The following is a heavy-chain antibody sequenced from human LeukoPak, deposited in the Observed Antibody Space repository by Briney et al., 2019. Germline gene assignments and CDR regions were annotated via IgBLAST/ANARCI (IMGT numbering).Heavy chain of an antibody. Sequence: ASVKVSCKASGYTFTSYDINWVRQATGQGLGWMGWISGYNGNTKYVQKFQGRVTMTTDTSTSTAHMELRSLRSDDTAVYYCARDDYGGNSGLFDYWGQGTLVTVSS. CDR1: GYTFTSYD. V-gene: IGHV1-18*01. CDR2: ISGYNGNT. D-gene: IGHD4-23*01. J-gene: IGHJ4*02. CDR3: ARDDYGGNSGLFDY.